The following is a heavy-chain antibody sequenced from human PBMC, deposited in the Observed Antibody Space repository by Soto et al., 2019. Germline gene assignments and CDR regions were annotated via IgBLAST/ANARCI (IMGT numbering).Heavy chain of an antibody. J-gene: IGHJ4*02. CDR3: ARDLVSGSDFWRAYNGGYFDY. Sequence: QVQLVQSGAEVKRPGASVKVSCKASGYTFRNYGITWVRQAPGQGLEWMAWISPYHGNTNYAQDLQGRVTMTTDTSPSTAYLELRSLTSEDTAMYYCARDLVSGSDFWRAYNGGYFDYWGQGTLVTVSS. CDR2: ISPYHGNT. D-gene: IGHD3-3*01. CDR1: GYTFRNYG. V-gene: IGHV1-18*01.